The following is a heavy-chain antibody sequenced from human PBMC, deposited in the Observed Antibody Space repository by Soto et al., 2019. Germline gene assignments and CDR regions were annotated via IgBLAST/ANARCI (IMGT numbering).Heavy chain of an antibody. J-gene: IGHJ4*02. D-gene: IGHD6-13*01. CDR1: GFSLSTSGMC. V-gene: IGHV2-70*11. CDR3: ARIGPGEGSSWATFDY. CDR2: IDWDDDK. Sequence: SGPTLVNPTQTLTLTCTFSGFSLSTSGMCVSWIRQPPGKALEWLARIDWDDDKYYSTSLKTRLTISKDTSKNQVVLTMTNMDPVDTATYYCARIGPGEGSSWATFDYWGQGTLVTVSS.